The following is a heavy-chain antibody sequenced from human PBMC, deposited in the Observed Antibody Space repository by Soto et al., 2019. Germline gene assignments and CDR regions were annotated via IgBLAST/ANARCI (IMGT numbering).Heavy chain of an antibody. D-gene: IGHD2-2*01. J-gene: IGHJ4*02. CDR3: ARVRAGCSRASCFLDD. V-gene: IGHV4-34*01. CDR2: INHSGST. CDR1: GGSFSGYY. Sequence: SETLSLTCAVYGGSFSGYYWSWIRQPPGKGLEWIGEINHSGSTNYNPSLKSRVTISVGTSKNQFSLILTSVTAADTAVYYCARVRAGCSRASCFLDDWGRGTLVTVSS.